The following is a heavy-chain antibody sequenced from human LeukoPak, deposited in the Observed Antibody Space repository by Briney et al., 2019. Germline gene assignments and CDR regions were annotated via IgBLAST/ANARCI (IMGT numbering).Heavy chain of an antibody. D-gene: IGHD2-2*01. CDR3: ARISFPTQYCSSTSCHDNWLDP. CDR1: GFTFSSYW. J-gene: IGHJ5*02. V-gene: IGHV3-7*01. CDR2: IKQDGSEK. Sequence: GGSLRLSCAASGFTFSSYWMSWVRQAPGKGLEWVANIKQDGSEKYYVDSVKGRFTISRDNAKNSLYLQMNSLRAEDTAVYYCARISFPTQYCSSTSCHDNWLDPWGQGTLVTVSS.